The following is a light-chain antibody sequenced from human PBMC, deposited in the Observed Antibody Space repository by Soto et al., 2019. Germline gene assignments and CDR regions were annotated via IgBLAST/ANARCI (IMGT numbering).Light chain of an antibody. CDR3: LQDYIYPWT. CDR2: AAS. CDR1: QGIRND. Sequence: AIQMTQSPSSLSASVGDRVTITCRASQGIRNDLGWYHQKPGKAPKLLIYAASSLQSGVPSRFSGSGSGTDVTLTISSLQPQDFATYYCLQDYIYPWTFGQGTKVEIK. V-gene: IGKV1-6*01. J-gene: IGKJ1*01.